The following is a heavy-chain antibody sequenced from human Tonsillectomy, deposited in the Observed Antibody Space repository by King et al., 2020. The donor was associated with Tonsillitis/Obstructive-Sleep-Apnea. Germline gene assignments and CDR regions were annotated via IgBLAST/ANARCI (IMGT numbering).Heavy chain of an antibody. CDR3: ARVSEFGYYMDV. V-gene: IGHV3-48*03. Sequence: QLVQSGGGLVQPGGSLRLSCAATEFTLSSYEMNWVRQAPGKGLEWVSYIGSSGTTIYYADSVKGRFTISRDNAKNSLYLQMNSLRAEDSAVYYCARVSEFGYYMDVWGRGPTVTVSS. J-gene: IGHJ6*03. D-gene: IGHD3-10*01. CDR2: IGSSGTTI. CDR1: EFTLSSYE.